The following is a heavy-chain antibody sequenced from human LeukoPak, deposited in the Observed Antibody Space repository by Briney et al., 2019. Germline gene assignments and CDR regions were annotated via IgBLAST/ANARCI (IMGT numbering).Heavy chain of an antibody. CDR1: GFNVRRNY. CDR3: ARERFSYAPHDAFDI. V-gene: IGHV3-66*01. Sequence: GGSLRLSCAASGFNVRRNYTSWVRQAPGKGLEWVSVIYSGGTTYYADSVTGRFTISRDNSKNTVFLQMNSLRVEDTALYYCARERFSYAPHDAFDIWGQGTMVTVSS. CDR2: IYSGGTT. D-gene: IGHD3-16*01. J-gene: IGHJ3*02.